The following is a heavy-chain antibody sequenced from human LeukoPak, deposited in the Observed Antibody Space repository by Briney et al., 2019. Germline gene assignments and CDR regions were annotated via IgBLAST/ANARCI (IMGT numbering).Heavy chain of an antibody. V-gene: IGHV3-48*03. D-gene: IGHD2-2*01. CDR2: ISSSGSTI. CDR3: ARGVVPAAMPYNYYYYYGKDV. CDR1: GFTFSSYE. Sequence: GGSLRLSCAASGFTFSSYEMNWVRQAPGKGLEWVSYISSSGSTIYYADSVKGRFTISRDNAKNSLYLQMNSLRAEDTAVYYCARGVVPAAMPYNYYYYYGKDVWGQGTTVTVSS. J-gene: IGHJ6*02.